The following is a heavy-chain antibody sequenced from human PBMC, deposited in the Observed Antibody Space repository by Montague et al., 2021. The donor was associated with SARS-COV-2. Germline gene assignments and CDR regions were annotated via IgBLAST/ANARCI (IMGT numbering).Heavy chain of an antibody. J-gene: IGHJ3*01. CDR2: VFSGGNS. CDR1: GAFITSHY. CDR3: VRDLYCRSTACIGNAFDV. D-gene: IGHD2-2*01. Sequence: SETLSLTCTVSGAFITSHYWSWIRQPPGKGLEGIGNVFSGGNSKYKPSLKSRVTLSVDTSKNQFSLKLTSVTTADTALYYCVRDLYCRSTACIGNAFDVWGQGTMVSVFS. V-gene: IGHV4-59*11.